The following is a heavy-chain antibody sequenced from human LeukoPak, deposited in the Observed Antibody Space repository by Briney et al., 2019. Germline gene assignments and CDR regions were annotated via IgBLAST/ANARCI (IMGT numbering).Heavy chain of an antibody. CDR2: IYYSGST. D-gene: IGHD3/OR15-3a*01. Sequence: SETLSLTCTVSGGSISSSRYYWGWIRQPPGKGLEWIGSIYYSGSTYYNPSLKSRVTISVDTSKNQFSLKLSSVTAADTAVYYCARHPESLDPKFDYWGQGTLVTVSS. CDR1: GGSISSSRYY. CDR3: ARHPESLDPKFDY. J-gene: IGHJ4*02. V-gene: IGHV4-39*01.